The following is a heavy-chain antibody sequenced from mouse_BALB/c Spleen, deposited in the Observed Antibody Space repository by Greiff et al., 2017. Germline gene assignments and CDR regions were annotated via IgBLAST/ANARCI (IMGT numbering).Heavy chain of an antibody. J-gene: IGHJ2*01. CDR1: GYTFTSYW. D-gene: IGHD2-4*01. V-gene: IGHV1S127*01. CDR2: IDPSNSET. CDR3: ASLMITTRDPYYFDY. Sequence: QVQLQQSGPELVRPGASVKMSCKASGYTFTSYWMHWVKQRPGQGLEWIGMIDPSNSETRLNQKFKDKATLTVDKSSSTAYMQLSSPTSEDSAVYYCASLMITTRDPYYFDYWGQGTTLTVSS.